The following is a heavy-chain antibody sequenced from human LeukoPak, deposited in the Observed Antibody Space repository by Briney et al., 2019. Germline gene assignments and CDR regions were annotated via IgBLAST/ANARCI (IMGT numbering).Heavy chain of an antibody. V-gene: IGHV3-69-1*01. D-gene: IGHD4-17*01. CDR2: IRDSGST. J-gene: IGHJ4*02. CDR1: GFTFSAYP. CDR3: ARDHDYAFDN. Sequence: TSGGSLRLSCAASGFTFSAYPMTWVRQAPGKGLEWISHIRDSGSTDYADPVKGRFTISRDNAKSSLYLQLNSLRAEDTAVYFCARDHDYAFDNWGQGTLVAVSS.